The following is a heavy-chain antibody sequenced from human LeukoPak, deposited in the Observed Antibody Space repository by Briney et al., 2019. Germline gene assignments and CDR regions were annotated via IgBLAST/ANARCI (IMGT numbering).Heavy chain of an antibody. CDR3: AKGIRYQLPFDAFDI. Sequence: GGSLRLSCAASGFTFSNYVMGWVRQAPGKGLEWVSAISGSGSNTYYADSVKGRFTISRDNAKNSLYLQMNSLRAEDTALYYCAKGIRYQLPFDAFDIWGQGTMVTVSS. CDR2: ISGSGSNT. CDR1: GFTFSNYV. V-gene: IGHV3-23*01. D-gene: IGHD2-2*01. J-gene: IGHJ3*02.